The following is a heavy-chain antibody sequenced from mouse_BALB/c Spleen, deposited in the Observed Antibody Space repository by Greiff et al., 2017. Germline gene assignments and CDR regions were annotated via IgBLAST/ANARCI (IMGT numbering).Heavy chain of an antibody. CDR1: GFTFSSYA. V-gene: IGHV5-6-5*01. Sequence: DVKLVESGGGLVKPGGSLKLSCAASGFTFSSYAMSWVRQTPEKRLEWVASISSGGSTYYPDSVKGRFTISRDNARNILYLQMSSLRSEDTAMYYCARDDGTLAYWGQGTLVTVSA. CDR2: ISSGGST. D-gene: IGHD2-3*01. J-gene: IGHJ3*01. CDR3: ARDDGTLAY.